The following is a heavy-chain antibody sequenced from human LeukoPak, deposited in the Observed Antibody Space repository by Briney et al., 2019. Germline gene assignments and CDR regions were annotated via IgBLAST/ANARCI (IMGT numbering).Heavy chain of an antibody. Sequence: PSETLSLTCTVSGGSVSSGSYYWSWIRQPPGKGLEWIGYIYYSGSTNYNPSLKSRVTISVDTSKNQFSLKLSSVTAADPAVYYCARAWGSRFNWFDPWGQGTLVTVSS. CDR1: GGSVSSGSYY. V-gene: IGHV4-61*01. D-gene: IGHD6-13*01. CDR3: ARAWGSRFNWFDP. CDR2: IYYSGST. J-gene: IGHJ5*02.